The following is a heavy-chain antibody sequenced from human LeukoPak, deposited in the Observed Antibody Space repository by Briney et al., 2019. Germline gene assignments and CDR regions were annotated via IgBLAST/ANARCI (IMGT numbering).Heavy chain of an antibody. CDR2: INAGNGNT. V-gene: IGHV1-3*01. Sequence: GASVKVSCKASGYTFTSYAMHWVRQAPGQRLEWMGWINAGNGNTKYSQKFQGRVTITRDTSTSTAYLELRSLRSDDTAVYYCARDSGRFLEWFLSYWGQGTLVTVSS. CDR1: GYTFTSYA. CDR3: ARDSGRFLEWFLSY. J-gene: IGHJ4*02. D-gene: IGHD3-3*01.